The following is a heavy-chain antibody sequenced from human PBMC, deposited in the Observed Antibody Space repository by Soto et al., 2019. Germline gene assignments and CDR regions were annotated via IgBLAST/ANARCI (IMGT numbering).Heavy chain of an antibody. Sequence: GASVKVSCKASGYTFTSYDINWVRQATGQGLEWMGWMNPNSGNTGYAQKFQGRVTMTRNTSISTAYMELSSLRSEDTAVYYCARATFVCSGGSCYFDAFDIWGQGTMVTVSS. V-gene: IGHV1-8*01. J-gene: IGHJ3*02. D-gene: IGHD2-15*01. CDR3: ARATFVCSGGSCYFDAFDI. CDR2: MNPNSGNT. CDR1: GYTFTSYD.